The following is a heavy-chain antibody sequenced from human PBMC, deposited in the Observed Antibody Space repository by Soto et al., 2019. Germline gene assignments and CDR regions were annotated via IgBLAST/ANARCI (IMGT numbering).Heavy chain of an antibody. CDR2: IYYSGST. J-gene: IGHJ6*02. V-gene: IGHV4-59*01. CDR1: GGSISSYY. D-gene: IGHD1-1*01. Sequence: SETLSLTCTVSGGSISSYYWSWIRQPPGKGLEWIGYIYYSGSTNYNPSLKSRVTISVDTSKNQFSLKLSSVTAADTAVYYCARSSWNDSKYYYGMDVWGQGTTVTVSS. CDR3: ARSSWNDSKYYYGMDV.